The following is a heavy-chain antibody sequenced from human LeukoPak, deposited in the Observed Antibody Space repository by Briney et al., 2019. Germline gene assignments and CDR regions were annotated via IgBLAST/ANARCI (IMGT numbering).Heavy chain of an antibody. Sequence: GGILRLSCAASGFTFSSYGMSWVRQAPGKGLEWVSDISGSGGSTYYADSVKGRFTISRDNSKNTLYLQMNSLRAEDTAVYYCAKEHGGSSWYEDAFDIWGQGTMVTVSS. D-gene: IGHD6-13*01. V-gene: IGHV3-23*01. CDR1: GFTFSSYG. CDR3: AKEHGGSSWYEDAFDI. J-gene: IGHJ3*02. CDR2: ISGSGGST.